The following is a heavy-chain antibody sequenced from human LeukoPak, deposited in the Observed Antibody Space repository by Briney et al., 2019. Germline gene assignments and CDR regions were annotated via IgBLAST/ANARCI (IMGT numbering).Heavy chain of an antibody. V-gene: IGHV4-34*01. CDR1: GGSFSGYY. CDR3: AREPRQYYGSGSYYMGNDY. CDR2: INHSGST. D-gene: IGHD3-10*01. J-gene: IGHJ4*02. Sequence: SETLSLTCADYGGSFSGYYWSWIRQPPGKGLEWIGEINHSGSTNYNPSLKSRVTISVDTSKNQFSLKLSSVTAADTAVYYCAREPRQYYGSGSYYMGNDYWGQGTLVTVSS.